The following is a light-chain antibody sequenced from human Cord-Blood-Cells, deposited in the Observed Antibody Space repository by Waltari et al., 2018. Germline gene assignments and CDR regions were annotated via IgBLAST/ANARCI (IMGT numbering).Light chain of an antibody. CDR3: QQYYSTPFT. CDR2: WAS. Sequence: DIVMTQSPDSLAVSLGERATINCKSRQSVLYSSNNKNYLAWYQQKPGQPPKLLIYWASTRESGVPDRFSGSGSGTDFTLTISSLQAEDMAVYYCQQYYSTPFTFGPGTKVDIK. V-gene: IGKV4-1*01. J-gene: IGKJ3*01. CDR1: QSVLYSSNNKNY.